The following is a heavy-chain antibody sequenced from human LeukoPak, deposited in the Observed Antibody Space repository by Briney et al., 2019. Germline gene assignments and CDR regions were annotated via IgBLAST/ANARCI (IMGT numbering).Heavy chain of an antibody. CDR2: INSDGSSI. CDR1: GFTFSSYW. Sequence: PGGSLRLSCAASGFTFSSYWMHWVRQVPGKGLVWVSRINSDGSSIGYADSVKGRFTISRDNAKNTLYLQMNSLRAEDTAVYYCARHIAGDAFDIWGQGTMVTVSS. J-gene: IGHJ3*02. CDR3: ARHIAGDAFDI. D-gene: IGHD2-21*01. V-gene: IGHV3-74*01.